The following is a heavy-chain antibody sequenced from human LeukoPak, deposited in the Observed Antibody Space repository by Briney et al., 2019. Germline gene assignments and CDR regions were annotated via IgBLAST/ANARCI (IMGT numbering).Heavy chain of an antibody. Sequence: SETLSLTCTVSGYSISSGYYWGWLRQPPGKGLELIGSSYHSGSTYYNPSLKSRVTISVDTSKNQFSLQLSSVTAADTAVYYCARVDTAMVYLFDYWGQGTLVTVSS. D-gene: IGHD5-18*01. CDR2: SYHSGST. V-gene: IGHV4-38-2*02. CDR1: GYSISSGYY. CDR3: ARVDTAMVYLFDY. J-gene: IGHJ4*02.